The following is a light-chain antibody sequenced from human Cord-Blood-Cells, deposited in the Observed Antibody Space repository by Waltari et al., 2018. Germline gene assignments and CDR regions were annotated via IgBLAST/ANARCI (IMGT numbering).Light chain of an antibody. V-gene: IGLV2-14*01. Sequence: SALTQPASVSGSAGQSLTISCTGTRSDVGGYNFVPWYQQHPGNPPKLMIYNVSNRPSGVSNRSSGSKSGNTASLTISGLQAEDEADYYCSSYTSSSTLVVFGGGTKLTVL. CDR2: NVS. J-gene: IGLJ2*01. CDR1: RSDVGGYNF. CDR3: SSYTSSSTLVV.